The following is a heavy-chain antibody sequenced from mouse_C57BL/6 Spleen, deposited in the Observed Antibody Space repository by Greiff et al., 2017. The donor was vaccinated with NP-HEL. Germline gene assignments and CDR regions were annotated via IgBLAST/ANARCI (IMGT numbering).Heavy chain of an antibody. CDR3: VGDVYYFDY. CDR2: IRSKSNNYAT. Sequence: EVHLVESGGGLVQPKGSLKLSCAASGFSFNTYAMNWVRQAPGKGLEWVARIRSKSNNYATYYADSVKDRFTISRDDSESMLYLQMNNLKTEDTAMYYCVGDVYYFDYWGQGTTLTVSS. J-gene: IGHJ2*01. V-gene: IGHV10-1*01. CDR1: GFSFNTYA.